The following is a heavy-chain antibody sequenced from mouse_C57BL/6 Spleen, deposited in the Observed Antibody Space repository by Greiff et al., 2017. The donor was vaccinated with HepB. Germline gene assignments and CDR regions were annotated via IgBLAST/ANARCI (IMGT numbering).Heavy chain of an antibody. CDR1: GFTFSSYA. CDR3: TRIYYDHGFDI. CDR2: ISSGGDYI. Sequence: EVKLVESGEGLVKPGGSLKLSCAASGFTFSSYAMSWVRQTPEKRLEWVAYISSGGDYIYYADTVKGRFTISRDNARNTLYLQMSSLKSEDTAMYYCTRIYYDHGFDIWGTGTSVTVSS. J-gene: IGHJ1*03. D-gene: IGHD2-4*01. V-gene: IGHV5-9-1*02.